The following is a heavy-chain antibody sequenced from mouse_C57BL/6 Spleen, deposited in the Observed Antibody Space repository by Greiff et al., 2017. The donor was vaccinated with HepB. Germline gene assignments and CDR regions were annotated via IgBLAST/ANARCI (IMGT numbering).Heavy chain of an antibody. V-gene: IGHV1-66*01. J-gene: IGHJ2*01. CDR2: IYPGSGNT. CDR3: ARPFYYGNFFDY. D-gene: IGHD2-1*01. Sequence: QVQLQQSGPELVKPGASVKISCKASGYSFTSYYIHWVKQRPGQGLEWIGWIYPGSGNTKYNEKFKGKATLTADTSSSTAYMQLSSLTSEDSAVYYCARPFYYGNFFDYWGQGTTLTVSS. CDR1: GYSFTSYY.